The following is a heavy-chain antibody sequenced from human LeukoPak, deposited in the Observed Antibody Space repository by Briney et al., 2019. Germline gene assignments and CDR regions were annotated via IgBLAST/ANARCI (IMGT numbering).Heavy chain of an antibody. CDR1: GFTFSSYA. CDR3: AKSFRVGVRGVIINGYYFDY. V-gene: IGHV3-23*01. J-gene: IGHJ4*02. Sequence: GGSLRLSCAASGFTFSSYAMSWVRQAPGKGLDWVSAISGSGGSTYYADSVKGRFTISRDNSKNTLYLQMNSLRAEDTAVYYCAKSFRVGVRGVIINGYYFDYWGQGTLVTVSS. D-gene: IGHD3-10*02. CDR2: ISGSGGST.